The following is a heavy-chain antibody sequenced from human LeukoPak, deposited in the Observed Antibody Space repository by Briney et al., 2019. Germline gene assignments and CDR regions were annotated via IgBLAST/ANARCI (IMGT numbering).Heavy chain of an antibody. Sequence: GGALRHSCAASGLTFSNAWMSWVRQAPGKGLEWVGRIKSKTDGGTTDYAAPVTGRFTISRDDSKNTLYLQMNSLKTEDTAVYYCTTLGSSWYGVDYWGQGTLVTVSS. CDR2: IKSKTDGGTT. CDR3: TTLGSSWYGVDY. J-gene: IGHJ4*02. CDR1: GLTFSNAW. V-gene: IGHV3-15*01. D-gene: IGHD6-13*01.